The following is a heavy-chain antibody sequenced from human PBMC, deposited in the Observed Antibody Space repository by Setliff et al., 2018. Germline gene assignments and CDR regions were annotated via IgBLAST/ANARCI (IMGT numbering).Heavy chain of an antibody. CDR1: GGSVNSGYDN. CDR3: VRSAVYCASDCYPRYFDS. CDR2: INRRGST. D-gene: IGHD2-21*01. V-gene: IGHV4-61*09. J-gene: IGHJ4*02. Sequence: PSETLSLTCTVSGGSVNSGYDNWNWLRQPAGKGLEWIGHINRRGSTNFSPSLKRRVTISLDTSKNEFYLRMASVTSAATAVYYGVRSAVYCASDCYPRYFDSWGQGTLVNVSS.